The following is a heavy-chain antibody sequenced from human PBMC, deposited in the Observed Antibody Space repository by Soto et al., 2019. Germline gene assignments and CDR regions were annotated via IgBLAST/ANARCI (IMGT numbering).Heavy chain of an antibody. Sequence: GGSLRLSWAASGFTLSGSVIYWVRQPSGKGLEWVGRIRSRSNGYATAYAASVRGRFTISRDDSKNTAYLQVNSLKTEDTAVYYCSRPGYSNYDYDYWGKGPLVTVSS. CDR1: GFTLSGSV. CDR2: IRSRSNGYAT. CDR3: SRPGYSNYDYDY. J-gene: IGHJ4*02. V-gene: IGHV3-73*01. D-gene: IGHD5-12*01.